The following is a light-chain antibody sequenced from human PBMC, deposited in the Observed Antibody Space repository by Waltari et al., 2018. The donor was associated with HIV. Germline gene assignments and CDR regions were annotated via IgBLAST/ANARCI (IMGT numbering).Light chain of an antibody. CDR1: RPNLGYNT. CDR2: APR. J-gene: IGLJ3*02. Sequence: QSVLTPPTSVSGPPGQRVTISCFGSRPNLGYNTVNWYQQLPGTAPTLLIYAPRQRTSGFPARFSGSKSGTSASLAISGLQSEDEADYYCAAWDDSLNGYWVFGGGTTLTVL. V-gene: IGLV1-44*01. CDR3: AAWDDSLNGYWV.